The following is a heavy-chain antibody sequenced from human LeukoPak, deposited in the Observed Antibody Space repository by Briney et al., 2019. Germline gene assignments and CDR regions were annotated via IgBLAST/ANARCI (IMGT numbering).Heavy chain of an antibody. J-gene: IGHJ3*02. V-gene: IGHV1-69*05. CDR1: GGTFSSYA. CDR2: IIPIFGTA. CDR3: ARLRRGYAFDI. Sequence: GASVKASCKASGGTFSSYAISWVRPAPGKGLEWMGGIIPIFGTANYAQKFQGRVTITTDESTSTAYMELSSLRSEDTAVYYCARLRRGYAFDIWGQGTMVTVSS. D-gene: IGHD5-12*01.